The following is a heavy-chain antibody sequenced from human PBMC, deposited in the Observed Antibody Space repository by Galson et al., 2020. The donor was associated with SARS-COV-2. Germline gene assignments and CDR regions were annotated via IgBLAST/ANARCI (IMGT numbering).Heavy chain of an antibody. D-gene: IGHD2-15*01. V-gene: IGHV4-4*02. CDR3: AGAPLGVAAPHRLDS. CDR2: VFHRGAT. J-gene: IGHJ4*02. CDR1: GDSVSSQTW. Sequence: ASETLSLTCGVSGDSVSSQTWWSWVRQPPGKVLEWIGEVFHRGATNYSPSLRGRVTMSVDMAKNQFSLELSSVTAADTAVYYCAGAPLGVAAPHRLDSWGQGTLVIVSS.